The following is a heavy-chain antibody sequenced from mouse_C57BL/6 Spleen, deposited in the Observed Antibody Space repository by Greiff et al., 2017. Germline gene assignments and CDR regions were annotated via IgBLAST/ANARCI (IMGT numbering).Heavy chain of an antibody. J-gene: IGHJ2*01. CDR2: ISSGSSTI. Sequence: DVKLVESGGGLVKPGGSLTLSCAASGFTFSDYGMHWVRQAPEKGLEWVAYISSGSSTIYYAVTVTRRFTISRDNAKNTLFLQLTSLRSEDTAIYYCARGGPYFDYWGQGTTLTVSS. V-gene: IGHV5-17*01. CDR3: ARGGPYFDY. CDR1: GFTFSDYG.